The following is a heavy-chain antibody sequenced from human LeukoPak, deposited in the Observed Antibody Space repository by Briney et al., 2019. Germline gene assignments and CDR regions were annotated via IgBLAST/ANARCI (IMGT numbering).Heavy chain of an antibody. CDR2: ISSSSSYT. CDR1: GFTFSDYY. J-gene: IGHJ4*02. Sequence: GGSLRLSCAASGFTFSDYYMSWLRQAPGKGLEWVSYISSSSSYTNYADSVKGRFTISRDNAKNSLYLQMNSLRAEDTAVYYCARDRTIFGVAPFDYWGQGTLVTVSS. CDR3: ARDRTIFGVAPFDY. V-gene: IGHV3-11*06. D-gene: IGHD3-3*01.